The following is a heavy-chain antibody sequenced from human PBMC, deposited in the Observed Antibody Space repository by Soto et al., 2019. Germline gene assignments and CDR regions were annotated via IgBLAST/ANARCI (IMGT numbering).Heavy chain of an antibody. CDR1: GFSLNTSGVG. D-gene: IGHD3-10*01. J-gene: IGHJ4*02. CDR3: AHTITRWFGVELDY. Sequence: QISLKESGPALVKPTQTLTLTCTFSGFSLNTSGVGVGWIRQPPGKALEWLALIYWDDDKRYSPSLKSRLTITKDTSKNQVVLLMTNMDPVDTATYYCAHTITRWFGVELDYWGQGTLVTVSS. CDR2: IYWDDDK. V-gene: IGHV2-5*02.